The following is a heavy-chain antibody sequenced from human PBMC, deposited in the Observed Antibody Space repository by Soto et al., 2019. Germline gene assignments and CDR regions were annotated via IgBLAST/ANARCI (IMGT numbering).Heavy chain of an antibody. CDR2: TSGDGTSK. D-gene: IGHD6-19*01. CDR1: GFGFSLNA. V-gene: IGHV3-23*01. J-gene: IGHJ4*02. Sequence: GGSLRLSCVASGFGFSLNAMTWVRQAPGKGLEWVSFTSGDGTSKYYADSVRGRFTISRDNSKNMLYLQMNSLRGEDTALYYCAKGGDSSVLSKWGQGTPVTVSS. CDR3: AKGGDSSVLSK.